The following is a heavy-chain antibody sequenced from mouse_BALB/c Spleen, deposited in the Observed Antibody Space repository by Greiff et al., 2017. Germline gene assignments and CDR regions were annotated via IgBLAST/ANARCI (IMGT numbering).Heavy chain of an antibody. CDR1: GFTFTDYY. CDR2: IRNKANGYTT. Sequence: EVQLQESGGGLVQPGGSLRLSCATSGFTFTDYYMSWVRQPPGKALEWLGFIRNKANGYTTEYSASVKGRFTISRDNSQSILYLQMNTLRAEDSATYYCARHRYDGTWFAYWGQGTLVTVSA. V-gene: IGHV7-3*02. J-gene: IGHJ3*01. CDR3: ARHRYDGTWFAY. D-gene: IGHD2-14*01.